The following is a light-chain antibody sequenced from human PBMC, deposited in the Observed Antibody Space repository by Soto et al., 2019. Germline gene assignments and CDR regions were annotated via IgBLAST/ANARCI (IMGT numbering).Light chain of an antibody. CDR1: QSVSSY. CDR3: QQRSNWPPT. J-gene: IGKJ1*01. V-gene: IGKV3-11*01. CDR2: DAS. Sequence: EIVLTQSPATLSLSPGERATLSCRSSQSVSSYLAWYQQKPGQTPRLLIDDASNRATGIPARFSGSGSGTDFTVTISSLETGDFGVYYCQQRSNWPPTFGQGTKVEIK.